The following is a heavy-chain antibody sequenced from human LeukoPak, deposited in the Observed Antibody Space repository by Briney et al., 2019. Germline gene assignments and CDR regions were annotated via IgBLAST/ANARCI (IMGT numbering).Heavy chain of an antibody. CDR1: GGTFSSYA. Sequence: SAKVSCKASGGTFSSYAISWVRQAPGQGLEWMGGIIPIFGTANYAQKFQGRVTITTDESTSTAYMELSSLRSEDTAVYYCAREGWDLGYYYYMDVWGKGTTVTVSS. J-gene: IGHJ6*03. CDR3: AREGWDLGYYYYMDV. D-gene: IGHD1-26*01. CDR2: IIPIFGTA. V-gene: IGHV1-69*05.